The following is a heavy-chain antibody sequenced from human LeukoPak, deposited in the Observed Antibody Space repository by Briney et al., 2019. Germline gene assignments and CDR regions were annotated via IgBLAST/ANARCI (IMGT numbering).Heavy chain of an antibody. CDR1: GFTFSSYW. V-gene: IGHV3-7*01. Sequence: GGSLRLSCAASGFTFSSYWMSWVRQAPGKGLEWVANIKQDGSEKYYVDSVKGRFTISRDNAKNSLYLQMNSLRAEDTAVYYCAREVYYYDSSGAFDYWGQGTLVTVSP. CDR2: IKQDGSEK. J-gene: IGHJ4*02. D-gene: IGHD3-22*01. CDR3: AREVYYYDSSGAFDY.